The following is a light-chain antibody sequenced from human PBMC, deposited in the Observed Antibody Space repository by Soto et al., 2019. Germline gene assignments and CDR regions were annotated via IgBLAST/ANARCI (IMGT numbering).Light chain of an antibody. J-gene: IGKJ1*01. CDR3: QPYNNWPPWT. Sequence: EIVMTQSPATLSVSPGERATLSCRASQSVSSNLAWYQQKPGQAPRLLIYGASARATGIPARFSGSGSGTEFTLTISSLQSEDFEVYYCQPYNNWPPWTFGQGTKVEIK. CDR1: QSVSSN. CDR2: GAS. V-gene: IGKV3-15*01.